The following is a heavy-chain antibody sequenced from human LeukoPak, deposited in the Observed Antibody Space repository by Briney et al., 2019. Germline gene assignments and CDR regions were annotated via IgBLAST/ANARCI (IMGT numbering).Heavy chain of an antibody. J-gene: IGHJ3*01. CDR3: ARGPDPVLRGPRRAFDL. V-gene: IGHV3-30*02. Sequence: GGSLRLSCEVSGFTFSKYGMHWVRQAPGKGLEWVSTIRYDGSKEYYADSVRGRFTISRDNSGNTLFLQMDSLGAEDTAVYYCARGPDPVLRGPRRAFDLWGQGTMVTVSS. CDR1: GFTFSKYG. D-gene: IGHD3-10*01. CDR2: IRYDGSKE.